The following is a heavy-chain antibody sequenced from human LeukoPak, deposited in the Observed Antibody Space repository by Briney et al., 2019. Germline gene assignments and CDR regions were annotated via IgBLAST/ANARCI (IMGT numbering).Heavy chain of an antibody. CDR1: GFTFSSYA. CDR2: ISGSGGST. D-gene: IGHD6-19*01. J-gene: IGHJ4*02. CDR3: AKSPVAGTSGDFDY. V-gene: IGHV3-23*01. Sequence: GGSLRLSCAASGFTFSSYAMSWVRQAPGKGLEWVSAISGSGGSTYYADSVKGRFTIPRDNSKNTLYLQMNSLRAEDTAVYYCAKSPVAGTSGDFDYWGQGTLVTVSS.